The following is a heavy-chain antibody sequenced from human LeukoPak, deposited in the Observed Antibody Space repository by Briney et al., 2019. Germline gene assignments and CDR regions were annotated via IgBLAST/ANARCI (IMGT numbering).Heavy chain of an antibody. CDR3: ATWGPSSSGGFDY. Sequence: GGSLRLSCAASGFTFSSYGMHWVRQAPGKGLEWVSVIWYDGSDKYYADSVKGRFTISRDNSKNTLYLQMNSLRAEDTAVYYCATWGPSSSGGFDYWGQGTLVTVSS. V-gene: IGHV3-33*01. CDR1: GFTFSSYG. J-gene: IGHJ4*02. CDR2: IWYDGSDK. D-gene: IGHD6-6*01.